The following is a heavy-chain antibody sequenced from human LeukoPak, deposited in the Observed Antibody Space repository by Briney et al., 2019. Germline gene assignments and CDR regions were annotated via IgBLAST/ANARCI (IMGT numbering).Heavy chain of an antibody. V-gene: IGHV1-3*01. CDR3: ARTYSSSDEFDY. CDR1: GYTFTSYA. D-gene: IGHD6-13*01. CDR2: INAGNGNT. J-gene: IGHJ4*02. Sequence: GASVKVSCKASGYTFTSYAMHWVRQAPGQRLEWMGWINAGNGNTKYSQKFRGRVTITRDTSASTAYMELSSLRSEDTAVYYCARTYSSSDEFDYWGQGTLVTVSS.